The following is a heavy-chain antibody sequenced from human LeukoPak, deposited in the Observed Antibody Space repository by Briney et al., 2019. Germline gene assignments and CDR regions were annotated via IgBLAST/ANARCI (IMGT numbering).Heavy chain of an antibody. J-gene: IGHJ4*02. Sequence: GESLKISCKGSGYSFTSYWIGWVRQMPGKGLEWMGIFYPGDSDTRYSPSFEGQVTISADKSISTAYLHWNSLQASDTAMYFCASITMLRGGSPYSDYWGQGTLVTVSS. CDR2: FYPGDSDT. V-gene: IGHV5-51*01. CDR1: GYSFTSYW. CDR3: ASITMLRGGSPYSDY. D-gene: IGHD3-10*01.